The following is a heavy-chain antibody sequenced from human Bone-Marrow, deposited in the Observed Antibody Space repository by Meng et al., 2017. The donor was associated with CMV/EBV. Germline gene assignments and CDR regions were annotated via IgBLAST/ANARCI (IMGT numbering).Heavy chain of an antibody. Sequence: ESLKISCTVSGGSISSYYWSWIRQPPGKGLEWIGYIYYSGSTNYNPSLKSRVTISVDTSKNQFSLKLSSVTAADTAVYYCARGGPDFWSGYPLAGYYYYGMDVWGQGTTVTVSS. CDR1: GGSISSYY. D-gene: IGHD3-3*01. J-gene: IGHJ6*02. CDR2: IYYSGST. V-gene: IGHV4-59*01. CDR3: ARGGPDFWSGYPLAGYYYYGMDV.